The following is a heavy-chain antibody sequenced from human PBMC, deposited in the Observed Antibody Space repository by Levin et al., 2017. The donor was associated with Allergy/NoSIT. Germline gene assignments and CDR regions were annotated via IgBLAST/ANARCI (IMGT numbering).Heavy chain of an antibody. J-gene: IGHJ5*02. CDR3: ARDGEISTGYSSGWPLAWGWFDP. Sequence: GGSLRLSCAASGFTFSSYAMHWVRQAPGKGLEWVAVISYDGSNKYYADSVKGRFTISRDNSKNTLYLQMNSLRAGDTAVYYCARDGEISTGYSSGWPLAWGWFDPWGQGTLVTVSS. CDR2: ISYDGSNK. CDR1: GFTFSSYA. V-gene: IGHV3-30-3*01. D-gene: IGHD6-19*01.